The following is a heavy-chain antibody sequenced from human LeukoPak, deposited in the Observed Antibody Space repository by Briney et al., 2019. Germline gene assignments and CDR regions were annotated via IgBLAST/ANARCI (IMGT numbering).Heavy chain of an antibody. Sequence: GGSLRLACAASGFTFSCYAMGWVRQAPGKGLGWVSPINGSGGRTYYAASVKGRFTISSDNPKLTLYLPMNSLRDEDTDVYYCANASGNYYYYYMDVWGKGTTVTVSS. CDR3: ANASGNYYYYYMDV. CDR2: INGSGGRT. J-gene: IGHJ6*03. V-gene: IGHV3-23*01. CDR1: GFTFSCYA.